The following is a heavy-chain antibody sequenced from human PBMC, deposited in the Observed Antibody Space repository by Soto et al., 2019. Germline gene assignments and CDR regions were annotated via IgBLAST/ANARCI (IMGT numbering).Heavy chain of an antibody. D-gene: IGHD2-15*01. V-gene: IGHV1-18*01. CDR1: GYTFTSYG. CDR3: ARECVGGSCYPGLFHY. Sequence: ASVKVSCTASGYTFTSYGISWVRQAPGQGLEWMGWISAYDGNTNYAQKLQDRVTMTTDTSTTTAYMELRSLRSDDTAVYYCARECVGGSCYPGLFHYWGQGTLVTVSS. CDR2: ISAYDGNT. J-gene: IGHJ4*02.